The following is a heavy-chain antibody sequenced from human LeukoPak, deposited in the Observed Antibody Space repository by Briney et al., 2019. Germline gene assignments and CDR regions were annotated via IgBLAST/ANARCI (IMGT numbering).Heavy chain of an antibody. Sequence: SETLSLTCAVYGGSFSGYYWSWIRQPPGKGLEWIGEINHSGSTNYNPSLKSRVTISVDTSKNQLSLKLSSVTAADTAVYYCARVRRIVGYYYGSGSYFLDYWGQGTLVTVSS. CDR2: INHSGST. J-gene: IGHJ4*02. CDR1: GGSFSGYY. D-gene: IGHD3-10*01. CDR3: ARVRRIVGYYYGSGSYFLDY. V-gene: IGHV4-34*01.